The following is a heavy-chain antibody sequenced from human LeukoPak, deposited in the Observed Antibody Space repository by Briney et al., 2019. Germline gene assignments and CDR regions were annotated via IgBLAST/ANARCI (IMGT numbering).Heavy chain of an antibody. D-gene: IGHD3-10*01. CDR2: ISAYSGNT. J-gene: IGHJ4*02. CDR3: ARDNRGFGELLFDY. Sequence: ASVKVSCKASGYTFTSYGISWVRQAPGQGLEWMGWISAYSGNTNYEQKLQGRVTMTTDTSTSTAYMELRSLRSDDTAVYYCARDNRGFGELLFDYWGQGTLVTVSS. CDR1: GYTFTSYG. V-gene: IGHV1-18*01.